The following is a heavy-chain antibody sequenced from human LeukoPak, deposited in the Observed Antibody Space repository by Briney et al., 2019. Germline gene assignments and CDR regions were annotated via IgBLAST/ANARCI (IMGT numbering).Heavy chain of an antibody. J-gene: IGHJ2*01. D-gene: IGHD4-11*01. CDR2: IIPILGIA. CDR3: ARENGATNWYFDL. Sequence: ASVKVSCKASGGTFSSYAISWVRQAPGQGLEWMGRIIPILGIANYAQKFQGRVTITADKSTSTAYMELSSLRSEDTAVYYCARENGATNWYFDLWGRGTLVTVSS. V-gene: IGHV1-69*04. CDR1: GGTFSSYA.